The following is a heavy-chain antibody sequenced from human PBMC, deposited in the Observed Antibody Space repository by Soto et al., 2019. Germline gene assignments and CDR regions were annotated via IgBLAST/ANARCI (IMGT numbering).Heavy chain of an antibody. CDR3: ARGSMVRGPTPFDY. CDR1: GGSIRSYY. CDR2: VYYSGSA. V-gene: IGHV4-59*01. J-gene: IGHJ4*02. Sequence: QVQLQESGPGLVKPSETLSLTCNVSGGSIRSYYWNWIRQPPGKTLEWIGDVYYSGSANYNPSLKSRVTISVDMSRNQFSLKLNSVTAADTAVYYYARGSMVRGPTPFDYWGQGTLVTVSS. D-gene: IGHD3-10*01.